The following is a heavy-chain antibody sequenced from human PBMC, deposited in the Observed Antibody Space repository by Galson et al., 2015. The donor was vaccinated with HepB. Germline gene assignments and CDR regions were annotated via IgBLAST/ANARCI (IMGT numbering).Heavy chain of an antibody. V-gene: IGHV3-7*03. CDR2: IKEDGSED. J-gene: IGHJ5*02. CDR1: GFTFRRHW. Sequence: SLRLSCATSGFTFRRHWMSWVRQAPGKGLEWVANIKEDGSEDRYGDSVKGRFTISRDSAKNSLYLQMNSLRADDSAVYYCATRAQLWAWGQGTLVTVSS. CDR3: ATRAQLWA. D-gene: IGHD3-10*01.